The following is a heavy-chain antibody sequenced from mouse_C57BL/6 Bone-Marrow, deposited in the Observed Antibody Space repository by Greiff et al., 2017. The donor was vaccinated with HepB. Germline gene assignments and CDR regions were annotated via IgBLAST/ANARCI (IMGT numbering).Heavy chain of an antibody. CDR2: IYPGDGDT. CDR3: ARTMVTTGAY. Sequence: VQLQQSGPELVKPGASVKISCKASGYAFSSSWMNWVKQRPGKGLEWIGRIYPGDGDTNYNGKFKGKATLTADKSSSTAYMQLSSLTSEDSAVYFCARTMVTTGAYWGQGTLVTVSA. V-gene: IGHV1-82*01. CDR1: GYAFSSSW. J-gene: IGHJ3*01. D-gene: IGHD2-2*01.